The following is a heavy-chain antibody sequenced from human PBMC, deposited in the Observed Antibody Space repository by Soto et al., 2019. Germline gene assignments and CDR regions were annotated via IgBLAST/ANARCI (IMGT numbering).Heavy chain of an antibody. D-gene: IGHD2-8*01. CDR1: GYTFTDYY. V-gene: IGHV1-2*02. J-gene: IGHJ4*02. CDR2: INPNSGAT. Sequence: GASVKVSCKASGYTFTDYYMHWVRQAPGQGLAWMGWINPNSGATSYAQRFQGRVTMTRDTSISTAYMELSRLTSDDTAVYYCAREGGDIVQMVYALPWYWGQGTLVTVSS. CDR3: AREGGDIVQMVYALPWY.